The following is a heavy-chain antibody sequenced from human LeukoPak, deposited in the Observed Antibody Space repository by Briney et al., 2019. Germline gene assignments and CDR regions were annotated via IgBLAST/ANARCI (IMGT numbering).Heavy chain of an antibody. CDR1: GYSFTSYW. V-gene: IGHV5-51*01. J-gene: IGHJ4*02. D-gene: IGHD4-23*01. CDR3: ARQIYGGKSGNLQDY. Sequence: GEPLKISCKGSGYSFTSYWIGWVRQMPGKGLEWRGIIYPGDSDTRYSPSFEGQVTISADKSITTAYLQWSSLKASDTAMYYCARQIYGGKSGNLQDYWGQGTLVTVSS. CDR2: IYPGDSDT.